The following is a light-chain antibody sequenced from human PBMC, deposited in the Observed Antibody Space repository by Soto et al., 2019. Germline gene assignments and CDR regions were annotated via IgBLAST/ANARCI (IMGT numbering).Light chain of an antibody. CDR1: QSVTKNY. Sequence: EVVLTQSPGTLSLSPGERATLSCRASQSVTKNYFAWYQQKPGQGPRLLIFGSSDRATGIPDRFSGSGSGTDFTLTISRLEPEDFAVYYCQQYGSSPPYTFGQGTKLEIK. V-gene: IGKV3-20*01. CDR2: GSS. J-gene: IGKJ2*01. CDR3: QQYGSSPPYT.